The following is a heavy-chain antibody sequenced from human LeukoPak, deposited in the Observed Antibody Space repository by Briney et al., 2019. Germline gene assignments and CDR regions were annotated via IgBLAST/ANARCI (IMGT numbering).Heavy chain of an antibody. Sequence: ASVKVSCKASGGTFSSYAISWVRQAPGQGLEWMGGIIPIFGTANYAQKFQGRVTITADESTSTAYMELSSLRSEDTAVYYCARDIPEEDTAMVGFDYWGQGTLATVSS. CDR1: GGTFSSYA. CDR3: ARDIPEEDTAMVGFDY. V-gene: IGHV1-69*13. J-gene: IGHJ4*02. CDR2: IIPIFGTA. D-gene: IGHD5-18*01.